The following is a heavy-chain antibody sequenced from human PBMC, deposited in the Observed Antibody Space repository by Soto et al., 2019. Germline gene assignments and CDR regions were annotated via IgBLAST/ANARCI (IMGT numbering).Heavy chain of an antibody. CDR3: ARETAAAGTSYYYYMDV. Sequence: GGSLRLSCGASGFTVSSNYMSWVRQAPGKGLEWVSVIYSGGSTYYADSVKGRFTISRDNSKNTLYLQMNSLRAEDTAVYYCARETAAAGTSYYYYMDVWGKGTTVTVSS. CDR2: IYSGGST. V-gene: IGHV3-66*01. J-gene: IGHJ6*03. CDR1: GFTVSSNY. D-gene: IGHD6-13*01.